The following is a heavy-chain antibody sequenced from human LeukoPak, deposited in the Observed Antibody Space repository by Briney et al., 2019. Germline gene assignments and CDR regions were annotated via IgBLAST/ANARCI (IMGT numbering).Heavy chain of an antibody. CDR3: ARRFGY. J-gene: IGHJ4*02. Sequence: PGGSLRLSCAASGFTFSNYDMNWVRQAPGKGLEWVSHISSSGTISYADSVKGRFTISRDNAKNSLYLQMNSLRDEDTAVYYCARRFGYWGQGTLVTVSS. CDR2: ISSSGTI. CDR1: GFTFSNYD. V-gene: IGHV3-48*02.